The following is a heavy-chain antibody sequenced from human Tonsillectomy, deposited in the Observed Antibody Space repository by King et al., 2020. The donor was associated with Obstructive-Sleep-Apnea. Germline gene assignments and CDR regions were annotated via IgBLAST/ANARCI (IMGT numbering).Heavy chain of an antibody. Sequence: QLQESGPGLVRPSETLSLTCTVPGGSITNYYWGWIRQPPGKGLEWIGYIYYSLITAYNPALRCRVTISVYTSKNQLSLRVSSVTAADTAEYFCARWNEGFDYWGQGTLVTVSS. J-gene: IGHJ4*02. CDR1: GGSITNYY. CDR2: IYYSLIT. V-gene: IGHV4-59*08. CDR3: ARWNEGFDY. D-gene: IGHD1-1*01.